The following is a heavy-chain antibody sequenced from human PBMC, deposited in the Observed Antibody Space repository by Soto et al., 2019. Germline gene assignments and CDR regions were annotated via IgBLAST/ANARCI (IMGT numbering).Heavy chain of an antibody. Sequence: LSQTLSLTCAISGDSVSSNSAAWSWIRQSPSRGLEWLGRTYYRSKWSNDYAVSVKSRITINPDTSKNQFSLQLNSVTPEDTAVYYCARGTVVVAATRVYYYYIDVWGKGTAVTVSS. CDR1: GDSVSSNSAA. D-gene: IGHD2-15*01. CDR2: TYYRSKWSN. V-gene: IGHV6-1*01. J-gene: IGHJ6*03. CDR3: ARGTVVVAATRVYYYYIDV.